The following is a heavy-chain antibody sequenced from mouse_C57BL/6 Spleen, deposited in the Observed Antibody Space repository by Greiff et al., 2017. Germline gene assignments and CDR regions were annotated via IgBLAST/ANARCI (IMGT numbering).Heavy chain of an antibody. Sequence: QVQLQQPGAELVRPGSSVKLSCKASGYTFTSYWMHWVKQRPIQGLEWIGNIDPSDSETHYNQKFKDKATLTVDKSSSTAYMQLSSLTSEDSAVYYCARRGSNYESWYFDVWGTGTTVTVSS. D-gene: IGHD2-5*01. CDR2: IDPSDSET. J-gene: IGHJ1*03. CDR1: GYTFTSYW. CDR3: ARRGSNYESWYFDV. V-gene: IGHV1-52*01.